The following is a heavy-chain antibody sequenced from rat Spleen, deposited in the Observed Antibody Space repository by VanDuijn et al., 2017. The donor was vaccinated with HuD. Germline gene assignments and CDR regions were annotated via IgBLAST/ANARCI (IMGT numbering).Heavy chain of an antibody. D-gene: IGHD1-11*01. Sequence: EVQLVESDGCLVQPGRSLKLSCAASGFTFSDYYMAWVRQAPTKGLEWVATISYDGSSTYYRDSVKGRFTISRDNAKSTLFLEMDSLRSEDTATYYCARPTEGIAWFAYWGQGVMVTVSS. J-gene: IGHJ2*01. CDR1: GFTFSDYY. CDR2: ISYDGSST. V-gene: IGHV5-7*01. CDR3: ARPTEGIAWFAY.